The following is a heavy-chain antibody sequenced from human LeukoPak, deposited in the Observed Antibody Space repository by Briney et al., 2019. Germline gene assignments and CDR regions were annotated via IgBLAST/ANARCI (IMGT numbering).Heavy chain of an antibody. V-gene: IGHV1-8*01. J-gene: IGHJ4*02. CDR1: GYTFTSYD. CDR2: MNPNSGKT. D-gene: IGHD6-13*01. CDR3: ARKYSSSLVFFDY. Sequence: ASVKVSCKASGYTFTSYDINWVRQATGQGLEWMGWMNPNSGKTGYAQKFQGRVTMTRNTSISTAYMELSSLRSEDTAVYYCARKYSSSLVFFDYWGQGTLVTVSS.